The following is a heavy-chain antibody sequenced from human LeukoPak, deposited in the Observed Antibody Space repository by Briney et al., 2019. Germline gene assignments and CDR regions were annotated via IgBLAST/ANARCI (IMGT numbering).Heavy chain of an antibody. D-gene: IGHD5-18*01. V-gene: IGHV3-23*01. J-gene: IGHJ4*02. CDR3: AKDSYDNRETAMVPTY. CDR2: ISGNGGST. CDR1: GFTFSSYA. Sequence: GGSLRLSCAASGFTFSSYAMSWVRQAPGKGLEWVSAISGNGGSTYYADSVKGRFTISRDNSKNTLYLQMNSLRAEDTAVYYCAKDSYDNRETAMVPTYWGQGTLVTVSS.